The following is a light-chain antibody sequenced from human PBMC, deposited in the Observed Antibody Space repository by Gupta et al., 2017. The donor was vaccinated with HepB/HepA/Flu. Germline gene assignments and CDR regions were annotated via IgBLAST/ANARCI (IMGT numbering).Light chain of an antibody. Sequence: QPVLTQPPSASGPPGQRVTTSCSGSSANIGLNSVYWYQQLPGTAPKLLIHRNNQRPSGVPDRFSGSKSGTSTSLAISGLRSEDEADYYCATWDGSLSAWVFGGGTKLTVL. J-gene: IGLJ3*02. CDR3: ATWDGSLSAWV. CDR2: RNN. V-gene: IGLV1-47*01. CDR1: SANIGLNS.